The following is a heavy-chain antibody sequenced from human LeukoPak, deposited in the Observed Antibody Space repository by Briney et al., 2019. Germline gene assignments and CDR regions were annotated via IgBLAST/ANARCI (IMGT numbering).Heavy chain of an antibody. J-gene: IGHJ3*02. CDR3: AKAGGLVVVSGAFDI. V-gene: IGHV3-13*01. CDR1: GFTFSSYD. D-gene: IGHD3-22*01. CDR2: IGTAGDT. Sequence: GGSLRLSCAASGFTFSSYDMHWVRQATGKGPEWVSAIGTAGDTYYPGSVKGRFTISRDNSKNTLYLQMNSLRAEDTAVYYCAKAGGLVVVSGAFDIWGQGTMVTVSS.